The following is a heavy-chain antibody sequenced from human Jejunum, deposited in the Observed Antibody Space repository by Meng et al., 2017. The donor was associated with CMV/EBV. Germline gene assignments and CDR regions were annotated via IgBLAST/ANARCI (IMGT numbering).Heavy chain of an antibody. CDR1: GFSVSGNC. D-gene: IGHD2-2*01. V-gene: IGHV3-53*01. J-gene: IGHJ4*02. Sequence: ASGFSVSGNCMSWVGQAPGKGLEWVTIRFRGGKTFYYGYVKRRFIVSRDTTKNALILQMNTLRADETVVYCCARRCPYSSSCYDYWGQGTLVTVSS. CDR2: RFRGGKT. CDR3: ARRCPYSSSCYDY.